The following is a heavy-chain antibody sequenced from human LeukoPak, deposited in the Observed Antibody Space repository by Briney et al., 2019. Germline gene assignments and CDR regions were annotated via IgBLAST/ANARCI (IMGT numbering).Heavy chain of an antibody. CDR3: ASEAFCAGKTCHLQRVAS. CDR1: GGTFSSYA. Sequence: ASVKVSCKASGGTFSSYAISWVRQAPGQGLEWMGWIDTNTGDTKYAQKFQGRLTITRDTSTGTAYMELRSLISGDTAVYYCASEAFCAGKTCHLQRVASWGPGTLLTVSS. D-gene: IGHD2-21*01. V-gene: IGHV1-2*02. J-gene: IGHJ4*02. CDR2: IDTNTGDT.